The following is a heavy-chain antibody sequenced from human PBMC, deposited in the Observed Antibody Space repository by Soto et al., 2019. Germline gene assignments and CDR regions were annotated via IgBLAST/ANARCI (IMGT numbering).Heavy chain of an antibody. V-gene: IGHV4-34*01. CDR3: ARVDTAMEYYFDY. D-gene: IGHD5-18*01. J-gene: IGHJ4*02. CDR2: INHSGST. CDR1: GGSFSGYY. Sequence: QVQLQQWGAGLLKPSETLSLTCAVYGGSFSGYYWSWIRQPPGKGLEWIGEINHSGSTNYNPSLKSRVTISVDTSKNQFSLKLSSVTAADTAVYYCARVDTAMEYYFDYWGQGTLVTVSS.